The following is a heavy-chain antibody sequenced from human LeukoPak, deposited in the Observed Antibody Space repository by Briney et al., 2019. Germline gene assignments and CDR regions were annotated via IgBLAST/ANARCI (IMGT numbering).Heavy chain of an antibody. CDR3: ARYGSGSWFHWFDP. V-gene: IGHV1-18*01. CDR2: ISAYNGNT. CDR1: GYTFTSYG. Sequence: ASVKVSCKASGYTFTSYGISWVRQAPGQGLEWMGWISAYNGNTNYAQKLQGRVTMTTDTSTSTAYMVLRSLRSDDTAVYYCARYGSGSWFHWFDPWGQGTLVTVSS. D-gene: IGHD3-10*01. J-gene: IGHJ5*02.